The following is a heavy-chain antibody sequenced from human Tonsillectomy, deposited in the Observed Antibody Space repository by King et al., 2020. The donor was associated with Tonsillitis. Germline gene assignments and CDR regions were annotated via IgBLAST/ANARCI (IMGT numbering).Heavy chain of an antibody. V-gene: IGHV3-49*05. D-gene: IGHD6-19*01. J-gene: IGHJ6*02. CDR3: TRGRAAVANYYYNGMDV. CDR1: GFTFGDYA. Sequence: EVQLVESGGGLVKPGRSLRLSCTGSGFTFGDYAMSWFRQAPGKGLQWVGFTRSKVYGGTTEYAASVKGRFTISRDDSTHIAYLQMTSLKTEDTAVYYCTRGRAAVANYYYNGMDVWGQGTTVTVSS. CDR2: TRSKVYGGTT.